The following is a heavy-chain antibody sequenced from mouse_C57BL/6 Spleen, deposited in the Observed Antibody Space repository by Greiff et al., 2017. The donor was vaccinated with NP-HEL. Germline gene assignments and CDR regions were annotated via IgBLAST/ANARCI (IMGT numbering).Heavy chain of an antibody. Sequence: EVHLVESGPGLVKPSQSLSLTCSVTGYSITSGYYWNWIRQFPGNKLEWMGYITYDGINNYNPSLKNRITITRDTSKNKFFLKLNSVTTEDTATYYCARGDYSNPFAYWGQGTLVTVSA. V-gene: IGHV3-6*01. J-gene: IGHJ3*01. D-gene: IGHD2-5*01. CDR3: ARGDYSNPFAY. CDR1: GYSITSGYY. CDR2: ITYDGIN.